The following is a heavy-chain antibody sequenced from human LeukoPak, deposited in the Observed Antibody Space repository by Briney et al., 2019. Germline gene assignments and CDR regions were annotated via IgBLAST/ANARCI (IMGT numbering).Heavy chain of an antibody. CDR1: GFTFSSYA. V-gene: IGHV3-23*01. J-gene: IGHJ3*02. Sequence: GGSLRLSCAASGFTFSSYAISWVRQAPGKGLEWVSGISGSGGATYYADSVKGRFTISRDNSRNTLYLQLSTLRAEDTAVYYCATHARGVNEIDAFDIWGQGTMVAVSS. CDR2: ISGSGGAT. CDR3: ATHARGVNEIDAFDI. D-gene: IGHD3-10*02.